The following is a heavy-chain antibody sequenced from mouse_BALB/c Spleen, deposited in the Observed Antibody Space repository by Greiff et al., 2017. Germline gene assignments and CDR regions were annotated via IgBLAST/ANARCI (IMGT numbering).Heavy chain of an antibody. Sequence: DVKVEESGAELVKPGASVKLSCTASGFYIKDTYMHWVKRRPEQGLVWIGRIAPANGNTKYDPKFQGKATITADTSSNTAYLQLSSLTSENTAVYNCAISLYDNSYAMDYWGQGTSVTVSS. J-gene: IGHJ4*01. D-gene: IGHD2-1*01. V-gene: IGHV14-3*02. CDR1: GFYIKDTY. CDR3: AISLYDNSYAMDY. CDR2: IAPANGNT.